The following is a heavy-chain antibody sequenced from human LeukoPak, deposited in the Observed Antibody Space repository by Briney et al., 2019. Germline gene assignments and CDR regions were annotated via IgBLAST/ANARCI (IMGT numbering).Heavy chain of an antibody. Sequence: PGGSLRLSCAASEFTFSSYWMHWVRQAPGKGLVWVSRINSDGSKTDYADSVKGRFTVSRDNTKNTLYLQMYSLRVEDTAVYYCARPPDILTGKNWFDSWGQGTLVTVSS. J-gene: IGHJ5*01. V-gene: IGHV3-74*01. CDR3: ARPPDILTGKNWFDS. D-gene: IGHD3-9*01. CDR1: EFTFSSYW. CDR2: INSDGSKT.